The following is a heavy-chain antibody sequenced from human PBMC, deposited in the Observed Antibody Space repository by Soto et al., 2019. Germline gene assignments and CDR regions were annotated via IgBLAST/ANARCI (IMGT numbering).Heavy chain of an antibody. CDR3: ARSFWGYYDSSGYYFDY. CDR2: INHSGST. D-gene: IGHD3-22*01. J-gene: IGHJ4*02. Sequence: SETLSLTCAVYGGSFSGYYWSWIRQPPGKGLEWIGEINHSGSTNYNPSLKSRVTISVDTSKNQFSLKLSSVTAADTAVYYCARSFWGYYDSSGYYFDYWGQGTLVTVSS. V-gene: IGHV4-34*01. CDR1: GGSFSGYY.